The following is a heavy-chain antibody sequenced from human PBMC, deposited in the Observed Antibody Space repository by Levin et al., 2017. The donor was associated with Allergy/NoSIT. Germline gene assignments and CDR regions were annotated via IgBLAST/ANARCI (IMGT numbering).Heavy chain of an antibody. CDR1: GGSISSYY. CDR2: IYYSGST. V-gene: IGHV4-59*01. Sequence: SETLSLTCTVSGGSISSYYCSWIRQPPGKGLEWIGYIYYSGSTNTNPSLKSRVTISVDTSKNQFSLKLSSVTAADTAVYYWARGMVAATPPYYFDYWGQGTLVTVSS. D-gene: IGHD2-15*01. J-gene: IGHJ4*02. CDR3: ARGMVAATPPYYFDY.